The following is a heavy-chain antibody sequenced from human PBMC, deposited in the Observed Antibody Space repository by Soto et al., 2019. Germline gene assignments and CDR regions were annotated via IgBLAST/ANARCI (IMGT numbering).Heavy chain of an antibody. CDR1: GGTFNDYA. V-gene: IGHV1-69*06. D-gene: IGHD3-3*01. Sequence: QVQLVQSAAEVKKPGASVKVSCKASGGTFNDYAFSWVRQAPGQGLEWMGGIIPFFSTPNYARKFQGRVTITAYRPTGTVEMERRGLTCEGRGMCYWAGGGVDACWSGNYPRSWCWGMDVWGRGTTVTGSS. CDR3: AGGGVDACWSGNYPRSWCWGMDV. CDR2: IIPFFSTP. J-gene: IGHJ6*02.